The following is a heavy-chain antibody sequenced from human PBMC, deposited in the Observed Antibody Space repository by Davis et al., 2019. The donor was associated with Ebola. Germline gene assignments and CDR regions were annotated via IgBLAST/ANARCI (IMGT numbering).Heavy chain of an antibody. Sequence: GESLKISCAASGFTFSSYWMSWVRQAPGKRLEWVANIKQDGSEKYYVDSVKGRFTISRDNAKNSLYLQMNSLRAEDTAVYYCARSTTYYDFWSGYQAYWGQGTLVTVSS. CDR2: IKQDGSEK. CDR3: ARSTTYYDFWSGYQAY. J-gene: IGHJ4*02. CDR1: GFTFSSYW. V-gene: IGHV3-7*01. D-gene: IGHD3-3*01.